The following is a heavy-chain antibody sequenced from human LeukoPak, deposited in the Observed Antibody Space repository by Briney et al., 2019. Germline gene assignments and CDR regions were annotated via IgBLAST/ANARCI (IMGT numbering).Heavy chain of an antibody. CDR1: GGSISSYY. J-gene: IGHJ6*02. CDR3: ARTDYALYYGMDV. D-gene: IGHD4-17*01. V-gene: IGHV4-59*01. CDR2: IYYSGST. Sequence: KPSETLPLTCTVSGGSISSYYWSWIRQPPGKGLEWIGYIYYSGSTNYNPSLKSRVTISVDTSKNQFSLKLSSVTAADTAVYYCARTDYALYYGMDVWGQGTTVTVSS.